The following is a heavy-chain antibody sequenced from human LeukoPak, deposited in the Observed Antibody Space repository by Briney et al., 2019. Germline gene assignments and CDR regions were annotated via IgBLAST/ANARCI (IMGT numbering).Heavy chain of an antibody. CDR2: INGGNGNT. Sequence: ASVKVSCKASGYTFTNYLIHWVRQAPGQSLEWMGWINGGNGNTRYSQRFPDRVTFTRDTSATTAYMELSSLTSDDTAVYYCARSGVGSTTSVADGYWGQGTLVTVS. J-gene: IGHJ4*02. CDR3: ARSGVGSTTSVADGY. CDR1: GYTFTNYL. D-gene: IGHD1-26*01. V-gene: IGHV1-3*01.